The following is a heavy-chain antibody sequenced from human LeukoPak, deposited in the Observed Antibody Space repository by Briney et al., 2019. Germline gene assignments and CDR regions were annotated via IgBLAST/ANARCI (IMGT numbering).Heavy chain of an antibody. CDR2: IYYSGST. D-gene: IGHD6-13*01. Sequence: SQTLSLTCTVSGGSISSGGYYWSWIRQHPGKGLEWIGYIYYSGSTYYNPSLKSRGTISVDTSKNQFSLKLSSVTAADTAVYYCARGHSIAAAGKVPGRHYFDYWGQGTLVTVSS. V-gene: IGHV4-31*03. CDR1: GGSISSGGYY. CDR3: ARGHSIAAAGKVPGRHYFDY. J-gene: IGHJ4*02.